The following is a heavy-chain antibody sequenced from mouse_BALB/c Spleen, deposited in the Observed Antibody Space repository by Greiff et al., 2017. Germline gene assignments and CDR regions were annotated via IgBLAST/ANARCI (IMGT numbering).Heavy chain of an antibody. CDR1: GFTFSSYG. CDR2: INSNGGST. J-gene: IGHJ4*01. V-gene: IGHV5-6-3*01. Sequence: EVKLVESGGGLVQPGGSLKLSCAASGFTFSSYGMSWVRQTPDKRLELVATINSNGGSTYYPDSVKGRFTISRDNAKNTLYLQMSSLKSEDTAMYYCARWYYYAMDCWGQGTSVTVSS. D-gene: IGHD1-1*02. CDR3: ARWYYYAMDC.